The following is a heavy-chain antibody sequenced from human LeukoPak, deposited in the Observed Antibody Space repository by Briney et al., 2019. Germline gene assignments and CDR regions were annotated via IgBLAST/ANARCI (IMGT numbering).Heavy chain of an antibody. V-gene: IGHV1-69*13. CDR2: FIPIFGTA. D-gene: IGHD1-26*01. CDR3: ARAKVGATLSFDY. CDR1: AGTFISYA. J-gene: IGHJ4*02. Sequence: SVTVSCKASAGTFISYAISWVRQAPGQGLEWLGGFIPIFGTANYAQKFQGRVTITSDESTTTAYSQLISLRSADPAAFYCARAKVGATLSFDYWGQGTLVTVSS.